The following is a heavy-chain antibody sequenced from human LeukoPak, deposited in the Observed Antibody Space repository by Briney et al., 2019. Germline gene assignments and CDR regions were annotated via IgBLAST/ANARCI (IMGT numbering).Heavy chain of an antibody. D-gene: IGHD6-19*01. CDR1: GHSFTSYW. CDR2: IYPGDSDT. J-gene: IGHJ4*02. V-gene: IGHV5-51*01. CDR3: ARRIGSGWSDY. Sequence: GESLKISCKGSGHSFTSYWIGWVRQMPGKGLEWMGLIYPGDSDTRYNPSFQGQVTISADKSISTAYLQWSSLKASDTAIYYCARRIGSGWSDYWGQGTLVIVSS.